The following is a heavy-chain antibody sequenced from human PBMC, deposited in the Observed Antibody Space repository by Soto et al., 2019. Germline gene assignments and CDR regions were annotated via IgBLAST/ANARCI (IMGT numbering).Heavy chain of an antibody. CDR1: GGSISSYY. Sequence: PSETLSLTCTVSGGSISSYYWSWIRQPPGKGLEWIGYIYYSGSTNYNPSLKSRVTISVDTSKNQFSLKLSSVTAADTAVYYCARVLDIVATSCFDYWGQGTLVTVSS. CDR3: ARVLDIVATSCFDY. D-gene: IGHD5-12*01. CDR2: IYYSGST. J-gene: IGHJ4*02. V-gene: IGHV4-59*12.